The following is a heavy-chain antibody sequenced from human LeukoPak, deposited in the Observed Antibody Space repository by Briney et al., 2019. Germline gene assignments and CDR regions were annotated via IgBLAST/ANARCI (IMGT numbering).Heavy chain of an antibody. V-gene: IGHV4-34*01. CDR3: ARENSGSYREFDY. Sequence: SETLSLTCAVYGGSFSGYYWSWIRQPPGKGLEWIGEINHSGSTNYNPSLKSRVTMSVDTSRNQFSLKLSSVTAADTAVYYCARENSGSYREFDYWGQGTLVTVSS. CDR1: GGSFSGYY. J-gene: IGHJ4*02. D-gene: IGHD1-26*01. CDR2: INHSGST.